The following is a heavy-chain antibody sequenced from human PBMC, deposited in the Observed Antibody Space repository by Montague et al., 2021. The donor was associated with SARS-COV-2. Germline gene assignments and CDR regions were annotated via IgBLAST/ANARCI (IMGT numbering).Heavy chain of an antibody. D-gene: IGHD3-10*01. CDR1: GDSISSYY. CDR2: IYYSGST. CDR3: ARAGSGSYSFYYYYGMDV. Sequence: SETLSLTCTVSGDSISSYYWSWIRQSPGKGLEWIGYIYYSGSTNYNPSLKSRVTISVDTSNNQFSLKLRSVTAADTAVYYCARAGSGSYSFYYYYGMDVWGQGTPVTVSS. J-gene: IGHJ6*02. V-gene: IGHV4-59*08.